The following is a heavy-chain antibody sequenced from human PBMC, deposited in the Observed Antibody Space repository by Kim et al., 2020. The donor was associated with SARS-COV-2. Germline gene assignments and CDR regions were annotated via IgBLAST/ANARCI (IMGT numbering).Heavy chain of an antibody. J-gene: IGHJ4*02. D-gene: IGHD6-13*01. CDR1: GGSISSGGYY. CDR2: IYYSGST. V-gene: IGHV4-31*03. CDR3: ARGGVSWYPNY. Sequence: SETLSLTCTVSGGSISSGGYYWSWIRQHPGKGLEWIGYIYYSGSTYYSPSLKSRVTISVDTSKNQFSLKLTSVTAADTAVYYCARGGVSWYPNYWGQGTLVTVSS.